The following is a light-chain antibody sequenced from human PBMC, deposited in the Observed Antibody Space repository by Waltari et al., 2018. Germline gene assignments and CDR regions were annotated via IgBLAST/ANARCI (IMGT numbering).Light chain of an antibody. CDR3: CSYASSSTFVV. V-gene: IGLV2-23*03. CDR2: EGR. CDR1: RSDVGGYNL. Sequence: QSALTQPASVSGSPGQSITISCTGTRSDVGGYNLVSWDQQHPGKAPNLLIYEGRKRPSGVPNRFSGSKSGTSASLAISGLQAEDEADYYCCSYASSSTFVVFGGGTKLTVL. J-gene: IGLJ2*01.